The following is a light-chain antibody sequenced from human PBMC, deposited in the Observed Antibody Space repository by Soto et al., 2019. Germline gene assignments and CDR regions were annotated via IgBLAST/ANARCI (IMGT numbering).Light chain of an antibody. V-gene: IGLV1-40*01. CDR2: GNN. J-gene: IGLJ1*01. CDR1: SANIGAAYN. Sequence: QSVLAESPSVSGAPGQRITISCTGSSANIGAAYNVDWYQQLPGTAPKLLIYGNNNRPSGVPARFSGSKSGTSASLAIAGLQAQDEGDYYWQSYDSSMSGYVYGTGTRSPS. CDR3: QSYDSSMSGYV.